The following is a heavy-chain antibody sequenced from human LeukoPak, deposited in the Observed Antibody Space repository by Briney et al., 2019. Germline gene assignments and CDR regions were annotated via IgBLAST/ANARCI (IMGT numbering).Heavy chain of an antibody. CDR2: INEDGSDK. V-gene: IGHV3-7*03. CDR3: ARAAATTYDAFDI. Sequence: PGGSLRLSCAASGFTFSDHWMSWVRQAPGKGLEWVANINEDGSDKYYVDSVKGRFTISRDNAKNSLYLQMNSLRAEDTAVYYCARAAATTYDAFDIWGQGTMVTVSS. J-gene: IGHJ3*02. CDR1: GFTFSDHW. D-gene: IGHD1-26*01.